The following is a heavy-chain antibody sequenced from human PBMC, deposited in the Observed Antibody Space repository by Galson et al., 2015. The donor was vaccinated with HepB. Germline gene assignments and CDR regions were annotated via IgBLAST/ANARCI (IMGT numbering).Heavy chain of an antibody. Sequence: SVKVSCKASGYTFSSYSITWVRHAPGQGLEWVGWFNPYNRVSNFARKFQGRVTMTTDTFTNTAYMELRSLRPDDTAVYYCARGALVAVVGATQNNWFDPWGQGTLVTVSS. CDR3: ARGALVAVVGATQNNWFDP. D-gene: IGHD2-15*01. V-gene: IGHV1-18*01. J-gene: IGHJ5*02. CDR1: GYTFSSYS. CDR2: FNPYNRVS.